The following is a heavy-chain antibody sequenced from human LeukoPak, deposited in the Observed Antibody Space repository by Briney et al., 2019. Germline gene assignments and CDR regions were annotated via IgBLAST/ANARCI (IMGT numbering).Heavy chain of an antibody. J-gene: IGHJ5*02. V-gene: IGHV1-69*13. CDR3: ARVGPRIAAAGFNWFDP. CDR1: GGTFSSYA. D-gene: IGHD6-13*01. CDR2: IIPIFGTA. Sequence: SVTVSCTASGGTFSSYAISWVRQAPGQGLEWMGGIIPIFGTANYAQKFQGRVTITADESTSTAYMELSSLRSEDTAVYYCARVGPRIAAAGFNWFDPWGQGTLVTVSS.